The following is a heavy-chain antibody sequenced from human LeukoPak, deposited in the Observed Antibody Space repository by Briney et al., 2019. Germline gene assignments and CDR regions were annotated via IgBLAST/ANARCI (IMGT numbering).Heavy chain of an antibody. Sequence: GASVKVSCKASGGTFSSYAISWVRQAPGQGLEWMGRIIPILGIANYAQKFQGGVTITADKPTSTAYMELSSLRSEDTAVYYCARADLSSGGSGRGVYYFDYWGQGTLVTVSS. CDR2: IIPILGIA. CDR3: ARADLSSGGSGRGVYYFDY. J-gene: IGHJ4*02. V-gene: IGHV1-69*04. D-gene: IGHD2-15*01. CDR1: GGTFSSYA.